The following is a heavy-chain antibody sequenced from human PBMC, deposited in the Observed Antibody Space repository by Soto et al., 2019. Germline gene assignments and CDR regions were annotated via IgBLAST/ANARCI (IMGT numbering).Heavy chain of an antibody. V-gene: IGHV3-11*03. CDR2: ISSSSSYT. D-gene: IGHD3-9*01. CDR1: GFTFSDYY. CDR3: AKWGHSGPYYDILTGYHDQGFDY. J-gene: IGHJ4*02. Sequence: GGSLRLSCAASGFTFSDYYMSWIRQAPGKGLEWVSYISSSSSYTNYADSVKGRLTISRDNAKNSLYLQMNSLRAEDTAVYYCAKWGHSGPYYDILTGYHDQGFDYWGQGTLVTVSS.